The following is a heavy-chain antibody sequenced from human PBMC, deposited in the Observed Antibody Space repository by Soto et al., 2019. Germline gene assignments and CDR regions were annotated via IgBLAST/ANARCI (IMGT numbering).Heavy chain of an antibody. CDR1: GCTFSSYA. V-gene: IGHV1-69*13. J-gene: IGHJ3*02. Sequence: ASVKVSCKASGCTFSSYAISWVRQAPGQGLEWMGGIIPIFGTANYAQKFQGRVTITADESTSTAYMELSSLRSEDTAVYYCARPSRDGYNRGYAAFDIWGQGTMVTVS. CDR3: ARPSRDGYNRGYAAFDI. D-gene: IGHD5-12*01. CDR2: IIPIFGTA.